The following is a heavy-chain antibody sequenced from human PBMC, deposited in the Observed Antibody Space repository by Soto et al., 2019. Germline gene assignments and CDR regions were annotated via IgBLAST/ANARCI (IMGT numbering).Heavy chain of an antibody. J-gene: IGHJ4*01. V-gene: IGHV4-59*01. D-gene: IGHD5-12*01. CDR3: ARGTRGYDSALAY. CDR2: IYYSGST. Sequence: KGLEWIGYIYYSGSTNYNPSLNSRITISVDTSKNQFSLKLSSVTAADTALFFCARGTRGYDSALAYRGHGTPVTVSS.